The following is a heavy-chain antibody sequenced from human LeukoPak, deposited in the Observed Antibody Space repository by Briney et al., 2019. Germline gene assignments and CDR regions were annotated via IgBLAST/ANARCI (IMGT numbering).Heavy chain of an antibody. D-gene: IGHD1-26*01. CDR3: ARISGSYDRWFDP. J-gene: IGHJ5*02. CDR1: GGSISSDY. V-gene: IGHV4-59*01. Sequence: SETLSLTCTVSGGSISSDYWSWIRQPPGKGLEWIGYIYYTGRTNYNPSLKSRVTISVDTSKNQFSLKLSSVAAADTAVYYCARISGSYDRWFDPWGQGTLVTVSS. CDR2: IYYTGRT.